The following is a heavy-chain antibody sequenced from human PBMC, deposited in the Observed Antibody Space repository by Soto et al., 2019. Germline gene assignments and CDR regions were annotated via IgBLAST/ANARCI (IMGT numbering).Heavy chain of an antibody. CDR3: ARDYSDGKGYYYYYGMDV. V-gene: IGHV1-69*01. CDR1: GGTFSSYA. CDR2: IIPIFGTA. Sequence: QVQLVQSGAEVKKPGSSVKVSCKASGGTFSSYAISWVRQAPGQGLEWMGGIIPIFGTANYAQKFQGRVTITADESTSTAYMELSSLRSEDTAVYYCARDYSDGKGYYYYYGMDVWGQGTTVTVSS. J-gene: IGHJ6*02. D-gene: IGHD4-17*01.